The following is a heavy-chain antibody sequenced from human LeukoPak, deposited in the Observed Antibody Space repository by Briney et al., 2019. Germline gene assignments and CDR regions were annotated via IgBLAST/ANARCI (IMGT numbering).Heavy chain of an antibody. V-gene: IGHV4-30-2*01. Sequence: EPSETLSLTCTVSGGSISSGGYSWSWIRQPPGKGLEWIGYIYHSGSTYYNPSLKSRVTISVDRSKNQFSLKLSSVTAADTAVYYCARGTTLYFQHWGQGTLVTVSS. CDR1: GGSISSGGYS. J-gene: IGHJ1*01. CDR3: ARGTTLYFQH. CDR2: IYHSGST. D-gene: IGHD1-14*01.